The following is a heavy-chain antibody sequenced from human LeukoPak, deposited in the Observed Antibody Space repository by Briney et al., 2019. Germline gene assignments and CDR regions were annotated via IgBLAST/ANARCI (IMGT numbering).Heavy chain of an antibody. Sequence: GGSLRLSCAASGFTFSGNLMSWVRQAPGKGLEWVANIKQDGGDKYYVDSVKGRFTISRDNAKNSLYLQMNSLRVEDTAVYYCARDFDWGQGTLVTVSS. CDR1: GFTFSGNL. CDR2: IKQDGGDK. CDR3: ARDFD. V-gene: IGHV3-7*01. J-gene: IGHJ4*02.